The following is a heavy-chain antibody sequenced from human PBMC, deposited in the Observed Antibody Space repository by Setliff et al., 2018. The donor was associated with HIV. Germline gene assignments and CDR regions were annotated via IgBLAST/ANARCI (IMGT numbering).Heavy chain of an antibody. D-gene: IGHD1-26*01. Sequence: SETLSLTCTVIGASVSMPGWWGWVRQSPGKRLEWIGEVSDGGTKYNPSLQGHATTSVDRSKNQFSLKLSSVTAADTAVYYCAKEGNSVDNWLDPWGPGTLVTVSS. V-gene: IGHV4-4*02. CDR1: GASVSMPGW. CDR3: AKEGNSVDNWLDP. CDR2: VSDGGT. J-gene: IGHJ5*02.